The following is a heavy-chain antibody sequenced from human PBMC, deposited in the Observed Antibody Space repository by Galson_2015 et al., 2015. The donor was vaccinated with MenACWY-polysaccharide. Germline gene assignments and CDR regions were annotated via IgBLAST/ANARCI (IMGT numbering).Heavy chain of an antibody. D-gene: IGHD6-19*01. CDR1: GYTFTSYD. J-gene: IGHJ4*02. Sequence: VKVSCKASGYTFTSYDINWVRQSTGQGLQWMGWMNPNSGNTGYAQDFQGRVTMTRNTSISTAYMELNSLRSEDTAVYYCASTKAGTHYFEYWGQGTLLTVSS. V-gene: IGHV1-8*01. CDR2: MNPNSGNT. CDR3: ASTKAGTHYFEY.